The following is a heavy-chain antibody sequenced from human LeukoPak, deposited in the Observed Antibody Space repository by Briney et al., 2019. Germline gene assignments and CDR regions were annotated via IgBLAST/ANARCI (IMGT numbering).Heavy chain of an antibody. CDR2: INHSGST. CDR3: ARVLPSYDYVWGSYRPGDAFDI. D-gene: IGHD3-16*02. CDR1: GGSIRSSGRY. Sequence: PSETLSLTCSVSGGSIRSSGRYWSWIRQPPGKGLEWIGEINHSGSTNYNPSLKSRVTISVDTSKNQFSLKLSSVTAADTAVYYCARVLPSYDYVWGSYRPGDAFDIWGQGTMVTVSS. V-gene: IGHV4-34*01. J-gene: IGHJ3*02.